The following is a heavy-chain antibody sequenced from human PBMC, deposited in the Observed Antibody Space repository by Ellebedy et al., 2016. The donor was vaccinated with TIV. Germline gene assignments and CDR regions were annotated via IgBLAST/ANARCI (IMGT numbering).Heavy chain of an antibody. CDR3: ARDTPVSSFHYGMDV. V-gene: IGHV4-59*01. CDR2: IYYSGST. CDR1: GGSISSYY. D-gene: IGHD2-15*01. J-gene: IGHJ6*02. Sequence: SETLSLXCTVSGGSISSYYWSWIRQPPGKGLEWIGYIYYSGSTNYNPSLKSRVTMSVDTSKNQFSLKLSSVTAADTAVYYCARDTPVSSFHYGMDVWGQGTTVTVSS.